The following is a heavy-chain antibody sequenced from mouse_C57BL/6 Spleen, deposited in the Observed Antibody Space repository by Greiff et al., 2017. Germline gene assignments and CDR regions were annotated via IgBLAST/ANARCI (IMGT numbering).Heavy chain of an antibody. Sequence: LVESGAELARPGASVKLSCKASGYTFTSYGISWVKQRTGQGLEWIGEIYPRSGNTYYNETFKGKATLTADKSSSTAYMELRSLTSEDSAVYFCARRTTVVESDFDYWGQGTTRTVSS. D-gene: IGHD1-1*01. CDR1: GYTFTSYG. J-gene: IGHJ2*01. V-gene: IGHV1-81*01. CDR3: ARRTTVVESDFDY. CDR2: IYPRSGNT.